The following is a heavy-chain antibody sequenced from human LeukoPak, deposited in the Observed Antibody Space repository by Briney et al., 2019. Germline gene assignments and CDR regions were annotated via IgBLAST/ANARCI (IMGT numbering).Heavy chain of an antibody. CDR2: IYKSGVS. CDR1: GGSISSGTYY. J-gene: IGHJ4*02. D-gene: IGHD3-3*01. CDR3: ARWYYDFWSGYSDY. V-gene: IGHV4-61*02. Sequence: PSETLSLTCTVSGGSISSGTYYWSWIRQPAGKGLEWIGRIYKSGVSNYNPSLKSRVTISVDTSKNQFSLKLSSVTAADTAVYYCARWYYDFWSGYSDYWGQGTLVTVSS.